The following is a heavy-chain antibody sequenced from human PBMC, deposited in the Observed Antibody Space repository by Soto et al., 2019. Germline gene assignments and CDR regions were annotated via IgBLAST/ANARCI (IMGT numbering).Heavy chain of an antibody. CDR1: GGSISSYY. CDR3: AREFEQYSSPSLFGPSEYYVAY. J-gene: IGHJ4*02. D-gene: IGHD6-6*01. Sequence: QVQLQESGPGLVKPSETLSPTCTVSGGSISSYYWNWIRQPPGKGLEWIGHIDNSASTNYNPSLKSPGSISIDTSKNQFTLKLSFVTAADRAVYYCAREFEQYSSPSLFGPSEYYVAYWGQGNLVTVSS. CDR2: IDNSAST. V-gene: IGHV4-59*01.